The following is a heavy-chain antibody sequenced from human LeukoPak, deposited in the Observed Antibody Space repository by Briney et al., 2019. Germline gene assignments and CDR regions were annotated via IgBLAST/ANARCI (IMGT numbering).Heavy chain of an antibody. V-gene: IGHV6-1*01. CDR3: VRGFSCDLLPDY. CDR1: GDGVSSDSAV. D-gene: IGHD1-26*01. J-gene: IGHJ4*02. Sequence: SQTLSLTCAISGDGVSSDSAVWNWIRQSPSRGLEWLGRTLYRSKWFNDYAVSVKSRISISPDTSKNQFSLHLNSVTPEDTAIYYCVRGFSCDLLPDYWGQGTLVTVSS. CDR2: TLYRSKWFN.